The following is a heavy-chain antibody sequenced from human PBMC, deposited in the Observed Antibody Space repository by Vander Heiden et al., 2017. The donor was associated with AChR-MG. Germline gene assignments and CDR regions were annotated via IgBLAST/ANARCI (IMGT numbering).Heavy chain of an antibody. J-gene: IGHJ3*02. D-gene: IGHD5-12*01. Sequence: QVQLVQSGAEVKKPGASVKVSCKASGYTFTGYYMHWVRQAPGQGLEWMGWINPNSGGTNYAQKFQGRVTMTRDTSISTAYMELSRLRSDDTAVYYCARALSPLGGRDGYNYGAFDIWGQGTMVTVSS. CDR2: INPNSGGT. V-gene: IGHV1-2*02. CDR3: ARALSPLGGRDGYNYGAFDI. CDR1: GYTFTGYY.